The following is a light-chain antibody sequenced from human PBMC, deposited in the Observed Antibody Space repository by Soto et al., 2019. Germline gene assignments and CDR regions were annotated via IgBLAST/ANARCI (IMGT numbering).Light chain of an antibody. J-gene: IGKJ1*01. Sequence: EIVMTQSPATLSVSPGGRATLSCRASQSIGDTLAWYQLKPGQAPRLLIYGASSRVTGFPARFSGSGSGTDFTLTISSLQSDDFTVYCCQQYDNWPWTFGQGTKVEIK. CDR2: GAS. CDR3: QQYDNWPWT. CDR1: QSIGDT. V-gene: IGKV3-15*01.